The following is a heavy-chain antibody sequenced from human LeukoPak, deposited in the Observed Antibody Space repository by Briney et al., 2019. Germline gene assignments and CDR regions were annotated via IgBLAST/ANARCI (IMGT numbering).Heavy chain of an antibody. Sequence: GGSLRLSCAASGFTFSSYSMNWVRQAPGKGLEWVSSISSSSSYTYYADSVKGRFTISRDNAKDSLYLQMNSLRAEDTAVYYCARDSSSGYHFYYYYGMDVWGQGTTVTVSS. D-gene: IGHD3-22*01. CDR1: GFTFSSYS. CDR3: ARDSSSGYHFYYYYGMDV. CDR2: ISSSSSYT. V-gene: IGHV3-21*01. J-gene: IGHJ6*02.